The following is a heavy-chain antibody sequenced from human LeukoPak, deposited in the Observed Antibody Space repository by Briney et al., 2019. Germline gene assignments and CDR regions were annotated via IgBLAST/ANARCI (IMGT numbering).Heavy chain of an antibody. CDR2: IRYDGSNK. D-gene: IGHD3-3*01. CDR3: AKEYYDFWSGYLGY. CDR1: GFTFSSYG. J-gene: IGHJ4*02. Sequence: PGGSLRLSCAASGFTFSSYGMHWVRQAPGKGLEWVAFIRYDGSNKYYADSVKGRFTISRDNSKNTLYLQMNSLRAEDTAVYYCAKEYYDFWSGYLGYWGQGTLVTVSS. V-gene: IGHV3-30*02.